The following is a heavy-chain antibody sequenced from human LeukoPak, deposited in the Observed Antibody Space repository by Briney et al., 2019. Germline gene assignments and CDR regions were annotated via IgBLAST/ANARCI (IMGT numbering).Heavy chain of an antibody. CDR2: IGPDGSVT. CDR1: GFTLSPFW. V-gene: IGHV3-74*01. Sequence: GGSLRLSCAASGFTLSPFWMHWVRQSPGKGPVWVSRIGPDGSVTNYADSMKGRFTISRDNARNTLYLQISSLSVEDTAVYFCARDMWGTFDYWGQGALVTVSS. D-gene: IGHD1-1*01. CDR3: ARDMWGTFDY. J-gene: IGHJ4*02.